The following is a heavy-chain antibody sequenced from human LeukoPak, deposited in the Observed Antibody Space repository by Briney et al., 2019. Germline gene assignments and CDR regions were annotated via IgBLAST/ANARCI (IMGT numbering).Heavy chain of an antibody. CDR1: GGSISSYY. CDR3: ARDVGATPGYFDY. V-gene: IGHV4-59*01. D-gene: IGHD1-26*01. J-gene: IGHJ4*02. CDR2: MYYSGST. Sequence: SETLSLTCTVSGGSISSYYWSWIRQPPGKRLEWIGYMYYSGSTNYNPSTNYNPSLKSRVTISVDTSKNQFSLKLSSVTAADTAVYYCARDVGATPGYFDYWGQGTLVTVSS.